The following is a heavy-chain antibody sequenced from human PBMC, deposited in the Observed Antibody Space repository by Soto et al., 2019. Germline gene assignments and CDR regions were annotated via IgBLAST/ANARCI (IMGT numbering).Heavy chain of an antibody. D-gene: IGHD3-3*01. J-gene: IGHJ3*02. CDR1: GYTLTELS. Sequence: EASVKVSCKVSGYTLTELSMHWVRQAPGKGLEWMGGFDPEDGETIYAQKFQGRVTMTEDTSTDTAYMELSSLRPEDTAVYYCATDSDFWSGQYDAFDIWGQGTMVTVSS. CDR2: FDPEDGET. CDR3: ATDSDFWSGQYDAFDI. V-gene: IGHV1-24*01.